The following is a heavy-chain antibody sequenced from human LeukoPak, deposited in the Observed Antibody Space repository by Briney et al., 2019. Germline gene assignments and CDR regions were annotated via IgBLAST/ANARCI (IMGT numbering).Heavy chain of an antibody. CDR2: INSDGSST. J-gene: IGHJ5*02. CDR1: GFTFSSYW. Sequence: PGGSLRLSCAASGFTFSSYWMHWVRQAPGKGLVWVSRINSDGSSTSYAYSVKGRFTISRDNAKNTLYLQMNSLRAEDTAVYYCARDYAGTNWFDPWGQGTLVTVSS. D-gene: IGHD1-26*01. V-gene: IGHV3-74*01. CDR3: ARDYAGTNWFDP.